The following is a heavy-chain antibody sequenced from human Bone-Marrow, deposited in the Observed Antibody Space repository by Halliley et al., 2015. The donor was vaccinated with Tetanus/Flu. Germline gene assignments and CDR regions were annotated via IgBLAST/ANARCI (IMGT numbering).Heavy chain of an antibody. CDR3: TRMDV. CDR2: IDWDDDK. CDR1: GFSLSTGGMR. J-gene: IGHJ6*02. V-gene: IGHV2-70*04. Sequence: LVKPTQTLTLTCSFSGFSLSTGGMRVSWSRQPPGKALEWLARIDWDDDKFYSTSLKTRLTISKDSSKNQVVLRLTNMDPADTATYYCTRMDVWGQGTTVTVS.